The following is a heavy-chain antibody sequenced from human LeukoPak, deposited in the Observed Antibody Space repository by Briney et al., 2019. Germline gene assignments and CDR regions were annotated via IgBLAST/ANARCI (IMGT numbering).Heavy chain of an antibody. CDR2: IHHSGRT. D-gene: IGHD6-19*01. V-gene: IGHV4-59*02. CDR3: ARVPEAVAETYYFAY. Sequence: SETLSLTCTVSGGSVSNYFWSWIRQPPGKGLEWIGNIHHSGRTYYNPSVKSRVTISLDTSKNQFSLKLTSVTAAGTAVYYCARVPEAVAETYYFAYWGQGTLVTVSS. J-gene: IGHJ4*02. CDR1: GGSVSNYF.